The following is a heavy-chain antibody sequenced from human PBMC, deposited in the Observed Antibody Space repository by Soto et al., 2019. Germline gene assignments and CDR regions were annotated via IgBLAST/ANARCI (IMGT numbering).Heavy chain of an antibody. CDR1: GYTFTSYG. J-gene: IGHJ4*02. CDR3: ATEGGTMVRGTYYFDD. Sequence: GASVKVSCKASGYTFTSYGISWVRQAPGQGLEWMGWISAYNGNTNYAQKLQGRVTMTTDTSTSTAYMELRSLRSDDTAVYYCATEGGTMVRGTYYFDDWGQGTLVNVAS. D-gene: IGHD3-10*01. CDR2: ISAYNGNT. V-gene: IGHV1-18*01.